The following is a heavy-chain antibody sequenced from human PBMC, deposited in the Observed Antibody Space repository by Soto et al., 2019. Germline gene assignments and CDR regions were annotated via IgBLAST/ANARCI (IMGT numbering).Heavy chain of an antibody. CDR2: IIPIFGTA. J-gene: IGHJ4*02. D-gene: IGHD5-12*01. V-gene: IGHV1-69*12. CDR1: GGTFSSYA. CDR3: ARDLGPQEMAKITPFDY. Sequence: QVQLVQSGAEVKKPGSSVKVSCKASGGTFSSYAISWVRQAPGQGLEWMGGIIPIFGTANYAQKFQGRVTITADESTSTAYMELSSLRSEDTAVYYCARDLGPQEMAKITPFDYWGQGTLVTVSS.